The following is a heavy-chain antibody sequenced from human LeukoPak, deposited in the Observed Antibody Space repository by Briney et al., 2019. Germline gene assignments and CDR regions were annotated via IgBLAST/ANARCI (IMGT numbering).Heavy chain of an antibody. CDR1: GHTFTHYW. Sequence: GESLKISCKDSGHTFTHYWIAWVRQMPGKGLEWMGMIYPGDSSTRYSPSFEGQVTISADTSISTAYLQWSSLQAADTAVYYCARQVGATGHFDLWGQGTLVTVSS. CDR3: ARQVGATGHFDL. V-gene: IGHV5-51*01. J-gene: IGHJ4*02. D-gene: IGHD1-26*01. CDR2: IYPGDSST.